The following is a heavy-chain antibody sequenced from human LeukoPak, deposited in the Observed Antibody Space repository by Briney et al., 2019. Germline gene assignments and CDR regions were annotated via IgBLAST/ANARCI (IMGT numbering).Heavy chain of an antibody. CDR3: ARVTGYNDAFDI. CDR2: ISSSSSYT. CDR1: GFTFSDYY. D-gene: IGHD3-10*01. J-gene: IGHJ3*02. V-gene: IGHV3-11*05. Sequence: GGSLRLSCAASGFTFSDYYMSWIRQAPGXGREWVSYISSSSSYTNYADSVKGRFTISRDNAKNSLYLQMTSLRAEDTAVYYCARVTGYNDAFDIWGQGTMVTVSS.